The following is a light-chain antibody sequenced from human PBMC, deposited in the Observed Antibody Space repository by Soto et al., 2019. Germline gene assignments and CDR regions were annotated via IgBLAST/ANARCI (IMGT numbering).Light chain of an antibody. CDR3: QQSWSTPPT. Sequence: DVRVTKSLASVFASVGDRVTITCQATQDINIYLNWYQQKPGKAPNLLIYDASNLEIGVPSRFSGSGSGTDFTFTISSLQPEDFATYYCQQSWSTPPTFGQGTKVDIK. CDR2: DAS. CDR1: QDINIY. J-gene: IGKJ1*01. V-gene: IGKV1-39*01.